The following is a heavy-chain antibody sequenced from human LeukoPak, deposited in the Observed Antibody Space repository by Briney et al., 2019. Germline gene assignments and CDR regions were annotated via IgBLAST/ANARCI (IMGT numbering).Heavy chain of an antibody. J-gene: IGHJ5*02. CDR3: AKGLNSYRAGKNWFDP. CDR2: IYYSGST. Sequence: SETLSLTCTVSGGSISSSSYYWGWIRQPPGKGLEWIGSIYYSGSTYYNPSLKSRVTISVDTSKNQFSLKLSSVTAADTAVYYCAKGLNSYRAGKNWFDPWGQGTLVTVSS. D-gene: IGHD2/OR15-2a*01. V-gene: IGHV4-39*07. CDR1: GGSISSSSYY.